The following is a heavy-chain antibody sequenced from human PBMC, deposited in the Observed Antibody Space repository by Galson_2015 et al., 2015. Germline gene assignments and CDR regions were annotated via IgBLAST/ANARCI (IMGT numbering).Heavy chain of an antibody. Sequence: CAISGDSVSSKSAAWNWIRQSPSRGLEWLGRTYYRSKWYNEYAVSVKSRVTINPDTSKNQFSLQFNSVTPDDTAIYYCTRSVGAHDSWGLGTLVTVSS. CDR2: TYYRSKWYN. J-gene: IGHJ4*02. V-gene: IGHV6-1*01. CDR3: TRSVGAHDS. CDR1: GDSVSSKSAA. D-gene: IGHD2-15*01.